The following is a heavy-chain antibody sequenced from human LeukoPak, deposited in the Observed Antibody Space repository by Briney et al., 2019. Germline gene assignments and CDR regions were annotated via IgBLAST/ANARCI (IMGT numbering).Heavy chain of an antibody. Sequence: SETLSLTCTVSGGSISSGSYYWSWIRQPAGKGLEWIGRIYTSGSTNYNPSLKSRVTISVDTSKNQFSLKLSSVTAADTAVYYCARGSIAVVNWGQGTLVTVSS. V-gene: IGHV4-61*02. CDR3: ARGSIAVVN. CDR2: IYTSGST. CDR1: GGSISSGSYY. J-gene: IGHJ4*02. D-gene: IGHD6-19*01.